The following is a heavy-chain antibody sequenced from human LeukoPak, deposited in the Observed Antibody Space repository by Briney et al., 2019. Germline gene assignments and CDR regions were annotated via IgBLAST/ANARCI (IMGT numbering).Heavy chain of an antibody. V-gene: IGHV3-9*01. CDR3: AKDSGQDGRGIGDFRH. CDR1: GFTFQDYA. J-gene: IGHJ1*01. D-gene: IGHD3-10*01. Sequence: GRPLRLSCAASGFTFQDYAMFWIRQAPGKGLGWVSGISWNSGSIGYADSVKGRFSISRDNARNSLYLQMNSLRPEDTAFYYCAKDSGQDGRGIGDFRHWGQGTLVTVSS. CDR2: ISWNSGSI.